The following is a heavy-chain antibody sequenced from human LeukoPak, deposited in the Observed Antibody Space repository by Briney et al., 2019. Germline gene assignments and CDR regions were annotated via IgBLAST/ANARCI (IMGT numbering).Heavy chain of an antibody. D-gene: IGHD6-13*01. V-gene: IGHV3-33*01. Sequence: PGRSLRLSCAASGFTFSSYGMHWVRQAPGKGLEWVAHIWYDGSNKYYADSVKGRFTIPRDNSKNMLYLEMNSLRGEDTAVYYCARGRDSTWYGSLDYWGQGTLVTVSS. J-gene: IGHJ4*02. CDR1: GFTFSSYG. CDR2: IWYDGSNK. CDR3: ARGRDSTWYGSLDY.